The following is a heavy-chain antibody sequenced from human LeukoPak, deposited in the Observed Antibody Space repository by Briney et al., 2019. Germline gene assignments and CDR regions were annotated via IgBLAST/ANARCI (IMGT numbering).Heavy chain of an antibody. CDR3: ARVRRDYDILTGYYNVNYFDY. V-gene: IGHV3-48*04. Sequence: GGSLRLSCAASGFTFSSYSMNWVRQAPGKGLEWVSYISSSSSTIYYADSVKGRFTISRDNAKNSLYLQMNSLRAEDTAVYYCARVRRDYDILTGYYNVNYFDYWGQGTLVTVSS. J-gene: IGHJ4*02. CDR1: GFTFSSYS. CDR2: ISSSSSTI. D-gene: IGHD3-9*01.